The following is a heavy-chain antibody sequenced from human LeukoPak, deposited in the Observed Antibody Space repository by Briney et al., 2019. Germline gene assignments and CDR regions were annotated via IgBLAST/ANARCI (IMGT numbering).Heavy chain of an antibody. Sequence: MSSETLSLTCTVSGGSISSGGYYWSWIRQHPGKGREWIGYIYYSGSTYYNPSLKSRLTISLDTSKNQFSLKLSSVTAADTAVYYCARDTWVALYGMDVWGQGTTVTVSS. CDR1: GGSISSGGYY. D-gene: IGHD1-26*01. V-gene: IGHV4-31*03. J-gene: IGHJ6*02. CDR2: IYYSGST. CDR3: ARDTWVALYGMDV.